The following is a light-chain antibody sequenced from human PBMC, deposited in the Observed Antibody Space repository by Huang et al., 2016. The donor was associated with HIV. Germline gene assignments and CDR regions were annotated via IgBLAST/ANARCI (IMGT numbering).Light chain of an antibody. Sequence: DIQMTQSPSSLSASIGDRVTMSCRASQTVDMYLNWYQQTPGRAPKLLIYASSNLQSDVPSRFSGTGSGTNFTLTISSLQPEDFVIYFCQQTYYVPRTFGQGTALEIK. V-gene: IGKV1-39*01. J-gene: IGKJ2*01. CDR3: QQTYYVPRT. CDR2: ASS. CDR1: QTVDMY.